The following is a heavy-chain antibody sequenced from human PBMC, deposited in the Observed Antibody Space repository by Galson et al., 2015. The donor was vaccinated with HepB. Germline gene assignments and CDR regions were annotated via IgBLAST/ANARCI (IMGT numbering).Heavy chain of an antibody. V-gene: IGHV3-43D*04. CDR2: ITWDGGNR. CDR3: VKDGRKLQGNYYYYGMDI. D-gene: IGHD3-10*01. Sequence: SLRLSCAASGFRFNEYAMHWVRQAPGKGLEWVSLITWDGGNRYYSESVKGRFTISRDNSKNSLFLQMNSLTPADTALYYCVKDGRKLQGNYYYYGMDIWGQGTTVAVPS. J-gene: IGHJ6*02. CDR1: GFRFNEYA.